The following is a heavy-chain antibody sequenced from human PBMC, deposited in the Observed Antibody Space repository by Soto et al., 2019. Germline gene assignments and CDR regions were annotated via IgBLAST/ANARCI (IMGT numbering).Heavy chain of an antibody. Sequence: GGSLRLSCAASGFIFSSYSMNWVRQAPGKGLEWVSSISSYSSYIHYADSVKGRFTISRDNAKNSLYLQMNSLRAEDTAIYYCARAPYDSSGSYYGGRAFYAMDVCGQGTMVTGSS. D-gene: IGHD3-22*01. CDR1: GFIFSSYS. CDR2: ISSYSSYI. V-gene: IGHV3-21*04. J-gene: IGHJ6*02. CDR3: ARAPYDSSGSYYGGRAFYAMDV.